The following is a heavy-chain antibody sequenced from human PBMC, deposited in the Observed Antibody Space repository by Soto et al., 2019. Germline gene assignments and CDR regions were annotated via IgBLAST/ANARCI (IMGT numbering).Heavy chain of an antibody. CDR3: ARSDYYDSSGYYY. CDR2: IWYDGSNK. D-gene: IGHD3-22*01. Sequence: GGSLRLSCAASGFTFSSYGMHWVRQAPGKGLEWVAVIWYDGSNKYYADSVKGRFTISRDNSKNTLYLQMNSLRAEDTAVYYCARSDYYDSSGYYYWGQGTLVTVSS. J-gene: IGHJ4*02. CDR1: GFTFSSYG. V-gene: IGHV3-33*01.